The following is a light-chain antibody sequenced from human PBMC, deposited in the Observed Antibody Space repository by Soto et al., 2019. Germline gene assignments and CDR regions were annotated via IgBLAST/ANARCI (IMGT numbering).Light chain of an antibody. Sequence: EIVLTQSPGTLSLSPGERATLSCRASQSVSSSYLAWYQQKPGQAPRLLIYGASSRATGIPDRSSGSGSGTAFTLTISSLELEDFAVYYCQHSGSSLWTFGQGTKVEIK. CDR1: QSVSSSY. V-gene: IGKV3-20*01. J-gene: IGKJ1*01. CDR3: QHSGSSLWT. CDR2: GAS.